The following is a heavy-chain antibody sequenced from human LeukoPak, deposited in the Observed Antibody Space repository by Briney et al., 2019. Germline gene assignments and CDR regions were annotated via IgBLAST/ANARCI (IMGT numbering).Heavy chain of an antibody. Sequence: SETLSLTCTVSGGSISSSSYYWGWIRQPPGKGLEWIGSIYYSGSTYYNPSLKSRVTISVDTSKNQFSLKLSSVTAADTAVYYCARDYYGSGSYYLDWFDPWGQGTLVTVSS. CDR2: IYYSGST. D-gene: IGHD3-10*01. V-gene: IGHV4-39*01. CDR1: GGSISSSSYY. J-gene: IGHJ5*02. CDR3: ARDYYGSGSYYLDWFDP.